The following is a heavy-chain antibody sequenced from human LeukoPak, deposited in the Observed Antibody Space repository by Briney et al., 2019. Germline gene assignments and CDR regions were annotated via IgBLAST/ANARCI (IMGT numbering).Heavy chain of an antibody. D-gene: IGHD2-2*01. CDR1: GYSFTSSV. CDR2: IGAYNGKT. Sequence: ASVKVSCKASGYSFTSSVISWVRQAPGQGLEWMGWIGAYNGKTKYSQKVQGRVTMTTDTSASTAYMELRSLRSDDTAVYYCARDLVGGSTHFEYWGQGTLVSVSS. CDR3: ARDLVGGSTHFEY. J-gene: IGHJ4*02. V-gene: IGHV1-18*01.